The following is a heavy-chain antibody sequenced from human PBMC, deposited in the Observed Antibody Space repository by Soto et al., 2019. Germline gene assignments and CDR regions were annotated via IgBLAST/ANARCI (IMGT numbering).Heavy chain of an antibody. CDR2: IIPILGIA. V-gene: IGHV1-69*02. CDR3: VRGVGPGGMDV. Sequence: QVQLVQSGAEVKKPGSSVKVSCKASGGTFSSYTISWVRQAPGQGLEWMGRIIPILGIANYAQKFQGRVTITADKYTSTAYMELSSLRAEDTAVYYCVRGVGPGGMDVWGQGTTVTVSS. J-gene: IGHJ6*02. CDR1: GGTFSSYT.